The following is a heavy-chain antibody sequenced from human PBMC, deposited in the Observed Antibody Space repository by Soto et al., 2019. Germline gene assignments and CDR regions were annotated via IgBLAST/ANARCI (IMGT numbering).Heavy chain of an antibody. Sequence: PGGSLRLSCAASGFTFSSYSMNWVRQAPGKGLEWVSSISSSSSYIYYADSVKGRFTISRDNAKNSLYLQMNSLRAEDTAAYYCARDDGSSWSYYYYGMDVWGQGTTVTVSS. CDR2: ISSSSSYI. D-gene: IGHD6-13*01. V-gene: IGHV3-21*01. J-gene: IGHJ6*02. CDR3: ARDDGSSWSYYYYGMDV. CDR1: GFTFSSYS.